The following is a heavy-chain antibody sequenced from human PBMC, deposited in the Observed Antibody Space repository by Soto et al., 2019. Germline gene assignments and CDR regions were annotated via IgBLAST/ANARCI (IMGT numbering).Heavy chain of an antibody. D-gene: IGHD1-26*01. V-gene: IGHV4-4*07. J-gene: IGHJ5*02. CDR3: ARGIYSKVGATIWFDP. Sequence: PPEAFCLTWTVSGGFINSYYWSWIRQPAGKGLEWIGRIYTSGSTNYNPSLKSRVTMSVDTSKNRFSLKLSSVTAADTAVYYCARGIYSKVGATIWFDPWGQGTLVTVS. CDR2: IYTSGST. CDR1: GGFINSYY.